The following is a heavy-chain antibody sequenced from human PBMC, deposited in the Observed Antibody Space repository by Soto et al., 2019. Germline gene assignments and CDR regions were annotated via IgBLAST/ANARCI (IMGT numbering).Heavy chain of an antibody. CDR1: GGTFSSYT. CDR2: IIPILGIA. V-gene: IGHV1-69*08. CDR3: ARDVQDTTVTNYYYYYGMDV. D-gene: IGHD4-17*01. J-gene: IGHJ6*02. Sequence: QVQLVQSGAEVKKPGSSVKVSCKASGGTFSSYTISWVRQAPGQGLEWMGRIIPILGIANYAQKFQGRVTITADKSTSTAYMELSSLRSEDTAVYYCARDVQDTTVTNYYYYYGMDVWGQGTTVTVSS.